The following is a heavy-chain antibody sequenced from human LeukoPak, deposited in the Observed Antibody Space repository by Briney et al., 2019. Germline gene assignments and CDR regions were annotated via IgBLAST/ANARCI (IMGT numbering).Heavy chain of an antibody. Sequence: SETLSLTCAVYGGSFSGYYWSWVRQPPGKGLEWIGEINHSGSTNYNPSLKSRVTISVDTSKNQSSLKLSSVTAADTAVYYCARATMVRGVIRRFDPWGQGTLVTVSS. V-gene: IGHV4-34*01. CDR1: GGSFSGYY. CDR2: INHSGST. J-gene: IGHJ5*02. D-gene: IGHD3-10*01. CDR3: ARATMVRGVIRRFDP.